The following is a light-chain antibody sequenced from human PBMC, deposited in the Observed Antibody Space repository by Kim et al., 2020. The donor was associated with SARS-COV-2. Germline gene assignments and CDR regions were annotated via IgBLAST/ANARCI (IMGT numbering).Light chain of an antibody. CDR3: QSYDRLSASVV. V-gene: IGLV1-40*01. J-gene: IGLJ2*01. Sequence: RVTISCTGKSSNIGAGYNVHWYRQTPGTAPKLLIHDKNNRPSGVPDRFSGSKSGTSASLAITGLQAEDEADYYCQSYDRLSASVVFGGGTQLTVL. CDR2: DKN. CDR1: SSNIGAGYN.